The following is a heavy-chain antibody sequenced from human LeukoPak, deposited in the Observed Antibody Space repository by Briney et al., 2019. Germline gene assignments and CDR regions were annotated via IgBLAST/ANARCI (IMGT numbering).Heavy chain of an antibody. Sequence: VASVKVSCKASGGTFSSYAISWVRQAPGQGLEWMGRIIPILGIANYAQKFQGRVTITADKSTSTAYMELSSLRSEDTAVYYCARDYYGSPSGIDYWGQGTLVTVSS. CDR3: ARDYYGSPSGIDY. D-gene: IGHD3-10*01. J-gene: IGHJ4*02. CDR2: IIPILGIA. CDR1: GGTFSSYA. V-gene: IGHV1-69*04.